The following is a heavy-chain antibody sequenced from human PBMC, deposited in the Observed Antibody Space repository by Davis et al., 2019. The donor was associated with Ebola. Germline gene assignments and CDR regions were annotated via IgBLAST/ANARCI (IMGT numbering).Heavy chain of an antibody. J-gene: IGHJ4*02. CDR3: AKSGVAYDSSGYYDY. Sequence: GESLKISCAASGFTFSSYWMHLVRQVPGKGLVWVSHINREGSTTNYADSVKGRFTISRDNSKNTLYLQMNSLRAEDTAVYYCAKSGVAYDSSGYYDYWGQGTLVTVSS. V-gene: IGHV3-74*01. CDR1: GFTFSSYW. CDR2: INREGSTT. D-gene: IGHD3-22*01.